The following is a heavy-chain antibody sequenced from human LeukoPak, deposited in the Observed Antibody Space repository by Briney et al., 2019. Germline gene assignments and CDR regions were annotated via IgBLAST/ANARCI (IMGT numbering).Heavy chain of an antibody. CDR1: GDSVSNA. CDR2: TYYRSQWHN. Sequence: SQTLSLTCAISGDSVSNAWNWIRQSPSRGLEWLGRTYYRSQWHNDYARSVMSRISVDPDTSKNQFSLHLDSVTPDDTAVYYRAGGYAFDVWGQGTMVTVSS. V-gene: IGHV6-1*01. CDR3: AGGYAFDV. J-gene: IGHJ3*01.